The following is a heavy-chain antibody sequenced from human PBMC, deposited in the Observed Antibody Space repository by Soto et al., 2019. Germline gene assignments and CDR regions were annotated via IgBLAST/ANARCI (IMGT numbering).Heavy chain of an antibody. V-gene: IGHV3-23*01. Sequence: HPGGSLRLSCAASGFTVSNNDMTWVRQAPGEGLEWVSSISGSDARTYYADSVQGRFTIFRDNSKNTLYLQMTSLSVVDTAVYYCAKYYYASGSNWFDPWGRGTLVTVSS. CDR2: ISGSDART. D-gene: IGHD3-10*01. CDR1: GFTVSNND. CDR3: AKYYYASGSNWFDP. J-gene: IGHJ5*02.